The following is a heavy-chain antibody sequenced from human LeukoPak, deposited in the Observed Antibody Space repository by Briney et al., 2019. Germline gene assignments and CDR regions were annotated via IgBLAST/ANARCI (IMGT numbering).Heavy chain of an antibody. V-gene: IGHV3-74*01. Sequence: PGGSLRLSCAASGFTFSNYWMHWVRQAPGKGLVWVSRINSDGINTSYADSVKGRFTISRDNAKNTLNLQMDSLTAEDTAVYYCARQRQRGMVRRWLFDYWGQGTLVTVSS. CDR2: INSDGINT. CDR3: ARQRQRGMVRRWLFDY. J-gene: IGHJ4*02. D-gene: IGHD3-10*01. CDR1: GFTFSNYW.